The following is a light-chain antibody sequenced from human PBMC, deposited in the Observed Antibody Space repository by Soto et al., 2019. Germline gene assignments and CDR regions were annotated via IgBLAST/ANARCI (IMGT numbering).Light chain of an antibody. Sequence: QSALTQPPSASGSPGQSVTISCTGTSSDVGGYNYVSWYQQHPGKAPKLIIYEVNKRPSGVPARFSGSKSGNTASLTVSGLQAEDEADSYCSSHAGSNHVVFGGGTTLTVL. J-gene: IGLJ2*01. CDR2: EVN. V-gene: IGLV2-8*01. CDR3: SSHAGSNHVV. CDR1: SSDVGGYNY.